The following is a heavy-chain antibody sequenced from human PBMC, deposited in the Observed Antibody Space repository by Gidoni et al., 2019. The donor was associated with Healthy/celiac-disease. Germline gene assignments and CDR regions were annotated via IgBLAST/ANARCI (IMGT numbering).Heavy chain of an antibody. CDR3: ARGFIAVAGRGFDY. CDR1: GDRVSSNSAA. J-gene: IGHJ4*02. Sequence: QVQLQQSGPGLVKPSQTLSLTCAISGDRVSSNSAAWNWIRQSPSRGLEWLGRTYYRSKWYNDYAVSVKSRITINPDTSKNQFSLQLNAVTTEETAVYYCARGFIAVAGRGFDYWGQGTLVTVSS. V-gene: IGHV6-1*01. CDR2: TYYRSKWYN. D-gene: IGHD6-19*01.